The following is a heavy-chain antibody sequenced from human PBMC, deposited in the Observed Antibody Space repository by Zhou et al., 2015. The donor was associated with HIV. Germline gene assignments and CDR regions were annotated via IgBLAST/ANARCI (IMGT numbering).Heavy chain of an antibody. D-gene: IGHD6-13*01. V-gene: IGHV1-69*06. J-gene: IGHJ5*02. Sequence: QVQLVQSGAEVRRSGSSVKVSCKASGGTFSTYAVSWVRQAPGQGLEWMGGIVPVHGTTNYAQKFQGRITITAVKSTSTAYMGLTNLRFEDTAVYYCARLAATHSSKWYWFDPWGQGTLVTVSS. CDR3: ARLAATHSSKWYWFDP. CDR2: IVPVHGTT. CDR1: GGTFSTYA.